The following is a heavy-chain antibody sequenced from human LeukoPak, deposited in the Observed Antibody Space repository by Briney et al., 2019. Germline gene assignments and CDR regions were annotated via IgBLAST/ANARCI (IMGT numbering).Heavy chain of an antibody. J-gene: IGHJ4*02. V-gene: IGHV4-34*01. CDR2: INHRGST. D-gene: IGHD1-7*01. Sequence: PSETLSLTCAVYGGSFSGYYWSWIRQSPGKGLEWIGEINHRGSTNYNPSLKSRVTISVDTSKNQFSLKLTSVTAADTAVYYCARVGITGTTPDYWGLGTLVTVSS. CDR3: ARVGITGTTPDY. CDR1: GGSFSGYY.